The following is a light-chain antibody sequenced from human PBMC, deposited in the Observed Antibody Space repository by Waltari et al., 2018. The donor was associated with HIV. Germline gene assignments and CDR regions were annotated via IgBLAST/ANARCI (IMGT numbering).Light chain of an antibody. CDR2: ATS. V-gene: IGKV1-39*01. J-gene: IGKJ5*01. CDR1: QGISTY. CDR3: QQTYGTPD. Sequence: DIQMTQSPSSLSASVGDRVTIACRASQGISTYLNWYQHKPGRAPRRIIYATSSLESGVPSRFSGTGSGTDFSLTISNLQPEDFATYYCQQTYGTPDFGQGTRLDIK.